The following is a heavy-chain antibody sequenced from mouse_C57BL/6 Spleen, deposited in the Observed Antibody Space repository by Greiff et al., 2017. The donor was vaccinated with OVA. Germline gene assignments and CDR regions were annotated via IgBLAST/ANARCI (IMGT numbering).Heavy chain of an antibody. CDR3: ASSHYYGSSHWYFDV. Sequence: VQLQQPGAELVRPGSSVKLSCKASGYTFTSYWMHWVKQRPIQGLEWIGNIDPSDSETPSNQKFKDKATLTVDKSSSTAYMQLSSLTSEDSAVYDCASSHYYGSSHWYFDVWGTGTTVTVSS. V-gene: IGHV1-52*01. CDR2: IDPSDSET. D-gene: IGHD1-1*01. J-gene: IGHJ1*03. CDR1: GYTFTSYW.